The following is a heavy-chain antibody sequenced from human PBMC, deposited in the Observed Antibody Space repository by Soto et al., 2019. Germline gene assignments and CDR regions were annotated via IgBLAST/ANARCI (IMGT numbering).Heavy chain of an antibody. J-gene: IGHJ4*02. CDR1: GGSINDYY. D-gene: IGHD3-10*01. CDR2: IYYSGST. CDR3: ASDSGSGSYYGY. V-gene: IGHV4-59*12. Sequence: SETLSLTCTVSGGSINDYYWNWIRKPPGKGLEWLGYIYYSGSTNYNPSLKSRVTISVDKSKNQFSLKLSSVTAADTAVYYCASDSGSGSYYGYWGQGTLVTVSS.